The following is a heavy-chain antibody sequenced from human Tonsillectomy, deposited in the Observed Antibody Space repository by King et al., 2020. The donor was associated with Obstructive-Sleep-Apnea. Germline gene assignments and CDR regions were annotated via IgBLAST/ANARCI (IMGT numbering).Heavy chain of an antibody. J-gene: IGHJ6*02. CDR2: IYYSGST. CDR3: ASDEAVVVPAANYYYYGMDV. D-gene: IGHD2-2*01. CDR1: GGSISSSSYY. V-gene: IGHV4-39*07. Sequence: QLQESGPGLVKPSETLSLTCTVSGGSISSSSYYWGWIRQPPGKGLEWIGSIYYSGSTYYNPSLKSRVTISVDTSKNQFSLKLSSVTAADTAVYYCASDEAVVVPAANYYYYGMDVWGQGTTVTVSS.